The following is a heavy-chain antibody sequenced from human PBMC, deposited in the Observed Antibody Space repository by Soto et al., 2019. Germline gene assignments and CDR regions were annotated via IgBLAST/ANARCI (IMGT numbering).Heavy chain of an antibody. D-gene: IGHD6-19*01. CDR3: AISSGLSPFDP. CDR2: ISAYNGNT. Sequence: SVNDACQASGSTSTSQGSSWLRQAPGQGLEWMGWISAYNGNTNYAQKLQGRVNMNTDTSTSTAYMELRSLRSDDTAVYYCAISSGLSPFDPWGQGTLVTVSS. CDR1: GSTSTSQG. V-gene: IGHV1-18*01. J-gene: IGHJ5*02.